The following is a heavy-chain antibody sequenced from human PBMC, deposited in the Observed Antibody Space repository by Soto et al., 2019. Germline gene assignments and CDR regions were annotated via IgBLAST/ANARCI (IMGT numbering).Heavy chain of an antibody. V-gene: IGHV3-74*03. J-gene: IGHJ4*02. D-gene: IGHD5-18*01. CDR1: EVSGFSFRNTW. Sequence: EVQLVESGGGLVQPGGSLRLSCAVSEVSGFSFRNTWMHWVRQAPGKGLVWVSYINSDGSTTTYADSVKGRFTISRDNAKNTVYLQMNSLRAEDTAVYYCIRDWAYSYESWGQGTLVTVSS. CDR2: INSDGSTT. CDR3: IRDWAYSYES.